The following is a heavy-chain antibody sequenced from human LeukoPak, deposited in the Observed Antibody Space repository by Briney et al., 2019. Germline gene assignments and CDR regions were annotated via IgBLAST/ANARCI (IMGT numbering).Heavy chain of an antibody. Sequence: SQTLSLTCTVSGGSIRTGDHYWTWLRQSPGKGLEWLGYIYYTGITFYNPSLESRIALSLDTSKNQFSLRLTSVTGADTAVYFCATSASIATRAVFDYWGQGTLVTVSS. V-gene: IGHV4-30-4*08. CDR3: ATSASIATRAVFDY. J-gene: IGHJ4*02. CDR2: IYYTGIT. D-gene: IGHD6-6*01. CDR1: GGSIRTGDHY.